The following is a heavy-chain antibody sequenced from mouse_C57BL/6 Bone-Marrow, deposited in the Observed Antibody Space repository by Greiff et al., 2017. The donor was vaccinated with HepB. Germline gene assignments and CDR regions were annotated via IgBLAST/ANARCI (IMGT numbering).Heavy chain of an antibody. CDR3: ARHRTGSFAY. D-gene: IGHD4-1*01. CDR1: GFTFSDYG. Sequence: EVNVVESGVGLVQPGGSLKLSCAASGFTFSDYGMAWVRQAPRKGPEWVAFISNLAYSIYYADTVTGRFTISRENAKNTLYLEMSSLRSEDTAMYYCARHRTGSFAYWGQGTLVTVSA. V-gene: IGHV5-15*01. J-gene: IGHJ3*01. CDR2: ISNLAYSI.